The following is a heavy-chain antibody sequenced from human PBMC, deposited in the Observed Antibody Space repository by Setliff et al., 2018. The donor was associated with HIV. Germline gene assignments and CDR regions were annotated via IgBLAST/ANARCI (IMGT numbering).Heavy chain of an antibody. J-gene: IGHJ5*02. Sequence: ASVKVSCKASGYSFSGYYIHWVRQAPGQGLEWMGWINPNSGGRKYAQKFHGRVTMTRDTSISTTYMELSTLRSVDTAVYYCARGFGEVDGFDPWGQGTLVTVS. CDR3: ARGFGEVDGFDP. CDR2: INPNSGGR. D-gene: IGHD3-10*01. CDR1: GYSFSGYY. V-gene: IGHV1-2*02.